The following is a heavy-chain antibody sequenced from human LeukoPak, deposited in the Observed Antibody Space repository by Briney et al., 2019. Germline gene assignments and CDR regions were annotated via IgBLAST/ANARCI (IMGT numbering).Heavy chain of an antibody. D-gene: IGHD2-15*01. V-gene: IGHV4-4*07. CDR1: YGSLSTYY. J-gene: IGHJ4*02. CDR3: ARNVVASPFYFDY. Sequence: PSETLSLTCTVSYGSLSTYYWSWIRQPAGKGLEWIGRISTSGTTKYNPSLKSRVTMSVETSENQFSLRLTSVTAADTAVYYCARNVVASPFYFDYWGQGTLVTVSS. CDR2: ISTSGTT.